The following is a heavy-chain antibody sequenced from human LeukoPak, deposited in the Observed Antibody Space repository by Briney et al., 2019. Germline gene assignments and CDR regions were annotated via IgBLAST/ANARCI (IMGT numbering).Heavy chain of an antibody. V-gene: IGHV3-9*01. J-gene: IGHJ6*02. CDR1: GFTYDDHA. CDR3: AKDPRPSIGPIGMDV. D-gene: IGHD3/OR15-3a*01. CDR2: ISVNSGSM. Sequence: GGCLTLSRPASGFTYDDHAMHWVRQPPGKGRAWVGGISVNSGSMSYAGSVNGRFTISRDNAKNSLYLQMNRLRAEDTALYYCAKDPRPSIGPIGMDVWGQGTTVTVSS.